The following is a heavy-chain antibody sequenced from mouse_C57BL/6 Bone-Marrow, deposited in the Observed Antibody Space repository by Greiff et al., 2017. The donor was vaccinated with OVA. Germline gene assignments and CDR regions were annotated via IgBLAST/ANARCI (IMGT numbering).Heavy chain of an antibody. J-gene: IGHJ1*03. CDR1: GFTFSDFY. V-gene: IGHV7-1*01. CDR3: ARDAPTVGGGYFDV. CDR2: SRNKANDYTT. Sequence: VKVVESGGGLVQSGRSLRLSCATSGFTFSDFYMEWVRQAPGKGLEWIAASRNKANDYTTEYSASVKCRFIVSRDTSQSILYLQMNALRAEDTAIYYCARDAPTVGGGYFDVWGTGTAVTVAS. D-gene: IGHD1-1*01.